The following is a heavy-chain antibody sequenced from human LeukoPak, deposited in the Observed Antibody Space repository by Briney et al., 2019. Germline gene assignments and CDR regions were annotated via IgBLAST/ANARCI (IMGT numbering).Heavy chain of an antibody. CDR2: IYSGGST. J-gene: IGHJ4*02. D-gene: IGHD6-25*01. Sequence: GGSLRLSCAASGFTFSSYWMSWVRQAPGKGLEWVSVIYSGGSTYYADSVKGRFTISRDNSKNTLYLQMNSLRAEDTAVYYCARGGIAAAGPYFDYWGQGTLVTVSS. V-gene: IGHV3-66*01. CDR3: ARGGIAAAGPYFDY. CDR1: GFTFSSYW.